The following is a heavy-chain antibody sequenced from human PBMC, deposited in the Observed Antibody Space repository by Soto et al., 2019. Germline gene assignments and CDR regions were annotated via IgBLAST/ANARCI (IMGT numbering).Heavy chain of an antibody. V-gene: IGHV3-30*18. CDR1: GFTFSSYG. Sequence: QVQLVESGGGVVQPGRSLRLSCAASGFTFSSYGMHWVRQAPGKGLEWVAVISYDGSNKYYADSVKGRFTISRDNSKNTLYLQMNSLRAEDTAVYYCAKDPVLGGDRPYYFDYWGQGTLVTVSS. CDR3: AKDPVLGGDRPYYFDY. CDR2: ISYDGSNK. J-gene: IGHJ4*02. D-gene: IGHD4-17*01.